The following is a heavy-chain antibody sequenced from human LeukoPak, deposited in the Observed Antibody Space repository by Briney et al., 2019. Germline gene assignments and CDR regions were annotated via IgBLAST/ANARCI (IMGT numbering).Heavy chain of an antibody. CDR3: ARDQYCSGGSCYFRVPQGYYYYGMDV. CDR2: ISKDGTNK. D-gene: IGHD2-15*01. Sequence: PGRSLRLSCTASGLNLTSYDFHWVRQAPGKGLEWVALISKDGTNKYYADSVKGRFTISRDNSKNTLYLQMNSLRAEDTAVYYCARDQYCSGGSCYFRVPQGYYYYGMDVWGQGTTVTVSS. CDR1: GLNLTSYD. V-gene: IGHV3-30-3*01. J-gene: IGHJ6*02.